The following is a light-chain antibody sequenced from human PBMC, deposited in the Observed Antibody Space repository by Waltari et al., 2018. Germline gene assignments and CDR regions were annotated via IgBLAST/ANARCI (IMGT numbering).Light chain of an antibody. CDR3: CSYAGRRTLV. CDR2: EDT. CDR1: SSDGGRPNL. V-gene: IGLV2-23*01. Sequence: QSALTQPAAASGSPGQTITISCTGTSSDGGRPNLVPWYQASPGKAPKLLIYEDTKRPSGSSDRFSGSKSGNTASLTISGLQAEDEADYYCCSYAGRRTLVFGGGTKVTVL. J-gene: IGLJ3*02.